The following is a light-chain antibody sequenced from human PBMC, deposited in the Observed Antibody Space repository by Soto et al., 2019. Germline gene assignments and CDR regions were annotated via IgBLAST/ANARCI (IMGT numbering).Light chain of an antibody. J-gene: IGKJ5*01. Sequence: DIQMTQSPSAMSASVGDRVTITCRASQGINNHLAWIQQKPGEVPKRLIYAASTLQSGVPSRFSGSGYWTEFTLTINSLQPEDFATYYCLQHNSYPLTLGQGPRLEIK. V-gene: IGKV1-17*03. CDR1: QGINNH. CDR3: LQHNSYPLT. CDR2: AAS.